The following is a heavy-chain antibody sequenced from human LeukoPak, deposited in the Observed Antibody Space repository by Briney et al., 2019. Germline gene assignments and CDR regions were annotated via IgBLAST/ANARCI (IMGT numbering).Heavy chain of an antibody. V-gene: IGHV3-23*01. CDR2: ISGSGGST. CDR1: GFTFSSYA. J-gene: IGHJ4*02. CDR3: ANIYYGSGSYRSGFDY. Sequence: GGSQRLSCAASGFTFSSYAMSWVRQAPGKGLEWVSAISGSGGSTYYADSVKGRFTISRDNSKNTLSLQMNSLRAEDTAVYYCANIYYGSGSYRSGFDYWGQGTLVTVSS. D-gene: IGHD3-10*01.